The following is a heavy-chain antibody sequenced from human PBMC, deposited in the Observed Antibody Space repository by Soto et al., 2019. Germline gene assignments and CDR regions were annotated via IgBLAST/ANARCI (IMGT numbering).Heavy chain of an antibody. V-gene: IGHV3-30*18. J-gene: IGHJ4*02. CDR1: GFTFSSYG. D-gene: IGHD1-26*01. Sequence: QVQLVESGGGVVQPGRSLRLSCAASGFTFSSYGMHWVRQAPGKGLEWVAIISYDGSNTYYADSVKGRFTISRDNSKNTLYLQMNSLRAEDTSVYYCAKEGGLSGSYYISSSYYFDSWGQGPLVTVSS. CDR3: AKEGGLSGSYYISSSYYFDS. CDR2: ISYDGSNT.